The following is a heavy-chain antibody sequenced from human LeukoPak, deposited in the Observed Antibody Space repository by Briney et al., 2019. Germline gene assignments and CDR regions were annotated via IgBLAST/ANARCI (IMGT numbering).Heavy chain of an antibody. D-gene: IGHD3-10*01. Sequence: SGGSLRLSCAAPGLTFSSYAMSWVRQAPGKGLEWVSGISASGGSTYYADSVKGRFTISRDNSKNMLYLQMKSLGAEDTAVYFCAKAAGSYSCFDSWGQGTLVTVSS. CDR2: ISASGGST. V-gene: IGHV3-23*01. J-gene: IGHJ4*02. CDR1: GLTFSSYA. CDR3: AKAAGSYSCFDS.